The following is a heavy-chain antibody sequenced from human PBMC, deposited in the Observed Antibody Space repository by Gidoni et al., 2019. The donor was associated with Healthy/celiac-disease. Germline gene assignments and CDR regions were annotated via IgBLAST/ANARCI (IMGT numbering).Heavy chain of an antibody. Sequence: QLQLQESGPGLVKPSEPLSLTCTVSGGSLRSSSYYWGWIRQPPGKGLEWIGSIYYSGSTYYNPSLKSRVTISVDTSKNQFALKLSSVTAADTAVYYCARPVYCSSTSCYTSGGMDVWGQGTTVTVSS. J-gene: IGHJ6*02. CDR2: IYYSGST. D-gene: IGHD2-2*02. CDR1: GGSLRSSSYY. CDR3: ARPVYCSSTSCYTSGGMDV. V-gene: IGHV4-39*01.